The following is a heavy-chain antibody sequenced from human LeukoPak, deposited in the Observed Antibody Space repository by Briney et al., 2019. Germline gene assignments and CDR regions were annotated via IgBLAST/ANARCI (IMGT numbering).Heavy chain of an antibody. Sequence: GGSLRLSCGASGFTFSSYDMHWVRRAPGKGLEWVAGIRYDGRHTYHADSVKGRFTISRDNAENSLYLQMNSLRAEDTAVYYCAREHYFYHMDAWGEGTTVTVSS. CDR2: IRYDGRHT. CDR1: GFTFSSYD. V-gene: IGHV3-33*08. CDR3: AREHYFYHMDA. J-gene: IGHJ6*03.